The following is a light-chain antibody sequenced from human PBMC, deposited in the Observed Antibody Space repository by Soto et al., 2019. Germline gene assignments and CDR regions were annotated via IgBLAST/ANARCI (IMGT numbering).Light chain of an antibody. CDR2: DVN. J-gene: IGLJ1*01. V-gene: IGLV2-14*01. CDR3: SPYTSSSTLNYV. CDR1: SSDVGGYNY. Sequence: QSALTQPASVSGSPGQSITISCTGTSSDVGGYNYVSWYQQHPGKAPKLMIYDVNNRPSGVSNRFSGSKSGNTASLTISGLQAEDEADYYCSPYTSSSTLNYVFGTGTKLTVL.